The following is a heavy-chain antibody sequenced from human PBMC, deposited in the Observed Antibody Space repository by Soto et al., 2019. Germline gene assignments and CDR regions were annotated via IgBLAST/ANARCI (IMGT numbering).Heavy chain of an antibody. CDR1: GGSFSCYY. D-gene: IGHD3-3*01. V-gene: IGHV4-34*01. Sequence: SETLSLTCAVYGGSFSCYYWSWIRQPPGKGLEWIGEINHSGSTNYNPSLKSRVTISVDTSKNQFSLKLSSVTAADTAVYYCASGPYYDFWSGYLSYWGQGTLVTVSS. J-gene: IGHJ4*02. CDR3: ASGPYYDFWSGYLSY. CDR2: INHSGST.